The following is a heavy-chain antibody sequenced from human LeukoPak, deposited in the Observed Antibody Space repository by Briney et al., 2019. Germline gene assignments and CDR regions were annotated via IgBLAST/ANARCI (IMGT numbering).Heavy chain of an antibody. CDR2: IYPTDSTT. CDR3: ARRGEGTTVTSGDY. D-gene: IGHD4-17*01. CDR1: GYSLSTYW. Sequence: KPGESLKISCKASGYSLSTYWSGWVRQMPGKGLEWMGNIYPTDSTTTYSPSFQGQVTISADKSISTVYMQWSSLKASDTAMYYCARRGEGTTVTSGDYWGQGTLVTVSS. V-gene: IGHV5-51*01. J-gene: IGHJ4*02.